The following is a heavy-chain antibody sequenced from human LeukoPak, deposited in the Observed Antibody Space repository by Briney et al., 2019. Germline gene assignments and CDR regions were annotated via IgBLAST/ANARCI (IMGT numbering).Heavy chain of an antibody. V-gene: IGHV1-18*01. D-gene: IGHD2-2*01. J-gene: IGHJ3*02. CDR2: ISAYNGNT. Sequence: ASVKVSCKASGYTFTSYGISWVRQAPGQGLEWMGWISAYNGNTNYAQKLQGRVTMTTDTSTSTAYMELRSLRSDDTAVYYCARDIVVVPAAISGDAFDIWGQGTMVTVSS. CDR3: ARDIVVVPAAISGDAFDI. CDR1: GYTFTSYG.